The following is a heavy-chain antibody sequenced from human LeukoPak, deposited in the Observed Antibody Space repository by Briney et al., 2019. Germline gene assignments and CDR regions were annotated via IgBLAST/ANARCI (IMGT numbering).Heavy chain of an antibody. CDR2: MNPNSGNT. D-gene: IGHD2-2*01. CDR3: ARVDVVVVPGDY. CDR1: GYTFTSYD. V-gene: IGHV1-8*01. J-gene: IGHJ4*02. Sequence: ASVKVSCKASGYTFTSYDINWVRQATGQGLEWMGWMNPNSGNTGYAQKFQGRVTMTRNTSISTAYMELRSLRSDDTAVYYCARVDVVVVPGDYWGQGTLVTVSS.